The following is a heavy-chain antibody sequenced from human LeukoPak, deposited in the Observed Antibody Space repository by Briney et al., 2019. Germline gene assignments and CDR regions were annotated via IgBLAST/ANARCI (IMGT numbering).Heavy chain of an antibody. CDR1: GYTFTGYY. V-gene: IGHV1-46*01. CDR2: INPSGSST. Sequence: ASVKVSCKASGYTFTGYYMHWVRQAPGQGLEWMGLINPSGSSTLYAQKFQGRVTMTRDMSSTTDYMELSSLRSEDTAVYYCARDNSVGDIAWWFDPWGQGTLVTVSS. D-gene: IGHD3-16*02. CDR3: ARDNSVGDIAWWFDP. J-gene: IGHJ5*02.